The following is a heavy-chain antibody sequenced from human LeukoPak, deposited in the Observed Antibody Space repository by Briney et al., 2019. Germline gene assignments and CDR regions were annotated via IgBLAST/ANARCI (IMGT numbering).Heavy chain of an antibody. Sequence: PGRSLRLSCAASGFTFSSSGMHWVRQAPGKGLEWVAVISYDGSNKYYADSVKGRFTFSRDNSKNTLYLQMNSLRAEDTAVYYCAKGGKWDVTPFDYWGQGTLVTVSS. D-gene: IGHD1-26*01. CDR3: AKGGKWDVTPFDY. CDR2: ISYDGSNK. CDR1: GFTFSSSG. J-gene: IGHJ4*02. V-gene: IGHV3-30*18.